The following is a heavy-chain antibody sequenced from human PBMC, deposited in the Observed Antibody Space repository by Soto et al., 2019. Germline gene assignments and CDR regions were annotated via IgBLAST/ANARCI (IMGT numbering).Heavy chain of an antibody. D-gene: IGHD3-10*01. CDR2: ISNYNGIT. V-gene: IGHV1-18*01. CDR1: GYIFTSYG. J-gene: IGHJ4*02. CDR3: AESMGGSGTYVS. Sequence: QVQLVQSGAEVKKPGASVKVSCKASGYIFTSYGISWVRQAPGDGLEWMGWISNYNGITNYAQKVQGRVTMTTDRSTSTGYMELRSLSSDDSAVYYCAESMGGSGTYVSWGQGTLVTVSS.